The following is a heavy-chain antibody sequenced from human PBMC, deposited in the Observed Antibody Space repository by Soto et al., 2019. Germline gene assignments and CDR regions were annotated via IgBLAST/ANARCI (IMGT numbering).Heavy chain of an antibody. V-gene: IGHV3-30*18. D-gene: IGHD2-2*01. CDR3: AKDFRRYCSSTSCHFDY. CDR2: ISYDGSNK. J-gene: IGHJ4*02. Sequence: PGGSLRLSCAASGFTFSSYGMHWVRQAPGKGLEWVAVISYDGSNKYYADSVKGRFTISRDNSKNTLYLQMNSLRAEDTAVYYCAKDFRRYCSSTSCHFDYWGQGTLVTVSS. CDR1: GFTFSSYG.